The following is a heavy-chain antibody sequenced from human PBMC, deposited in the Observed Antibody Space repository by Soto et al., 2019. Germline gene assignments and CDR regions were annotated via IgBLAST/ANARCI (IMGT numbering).Heavy chain of an antibody. Sequence: PGGSLRLSCAASGFTFSTYIMHWVRQAPGKGLEWVATIFSSGRSKDYADSVKGRFTISRDNSKNRLYLQMNSLRAEDTAVYYCAKGLIVGATDAFDFWGQGTMVTVSS. CDR1: GFTFSTYI. CDR2: IFSSGRSK. J-gene: IGHJ3*01. CDR3: AKGLIVGATDAFDF. D-gene: IGHD1-26*01. V-gene: IGHV3-23*05.